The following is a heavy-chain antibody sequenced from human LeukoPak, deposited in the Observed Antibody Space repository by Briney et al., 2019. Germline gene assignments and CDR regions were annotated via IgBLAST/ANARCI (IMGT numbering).Heavy chain of an antibody. CDR1: GYTFTTYY. CDR2: INPSHGST. J-gene: IGHJ4*02. D-gene: IGHD3-9*01. Sequence: GASVKVSCKASGYTFTTYYLHWVRQPPGQGLEWMGIINPSHGSTTYAHKFRGRLTMTRDMSTSTVYIELRRLRSEDTAVYYCARGSRPVYNLLTGKRYFDYWGEGKLLSVSS. V-gene: IGHV1-46*01. CDR3: ARGSRPVYNLLTGKRYFDY.